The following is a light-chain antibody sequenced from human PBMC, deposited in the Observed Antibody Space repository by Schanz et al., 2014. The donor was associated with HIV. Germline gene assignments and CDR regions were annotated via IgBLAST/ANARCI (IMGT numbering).Light chain of an antibody. CDR1: AFNIGQYS. CDR2: DNN. CDR3: GTWDSRMSVGFV. Sequence: QSVLTQPPSVSAAPGQRVTISCSGSAFNIGQYSVSWYQQFPGTVPKLLIYDNNERPSDIPDRFSGSKTGTSATLVIIGLQTGDEADYYCGTWDSRMSVGFVFGSGTKVTVL. V-gene: IGLV1-51*01. J-gene: IGLJ1*01.